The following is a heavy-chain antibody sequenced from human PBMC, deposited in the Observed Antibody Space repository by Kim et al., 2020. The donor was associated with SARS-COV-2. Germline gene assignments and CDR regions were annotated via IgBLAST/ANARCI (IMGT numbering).Heavy chain of an antibody. CDR1: GFTFSSYG. D-gene: IGHD6-19*01. J-gene: IGHJ4*02. V-gene: IGHV3-30*18. CDR3: AKDIAVAGGGGY. CDR2: ISYDGSNK. Sequence: GGSLRLSCAASGFTFSSYGMHWVRQAPGKGLEWVAVISYDGSNKYYADSVKGRFTISRDNSKNTLYLQMNSLRAEDTAVYYCAKDIAVAGGGGYWGQGTLVTVSS.